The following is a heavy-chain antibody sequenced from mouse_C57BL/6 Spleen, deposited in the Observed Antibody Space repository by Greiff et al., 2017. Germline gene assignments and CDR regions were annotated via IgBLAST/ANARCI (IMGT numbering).Heavy chain of an antibody. CDR3: AREEITTVVAPYYFDY. CDR1: GYTFTSYW. J-gene: IGHJ2*01. CDR2: INPSNGGT. Sequence: VQLQQPGTELVKPGASVKLSCKASGYTFTSYWMHWVKQRPGQGLEWIGNINPSNGGTNYNEKFKSKATLTVDKSSSTAYMQLSSLTSEDSAVYYCAREEITTVVAPYYFDYWGQGTTLTVSS. D-gene: IGHD1-1*01. V-gene: IGHV1-53*01.